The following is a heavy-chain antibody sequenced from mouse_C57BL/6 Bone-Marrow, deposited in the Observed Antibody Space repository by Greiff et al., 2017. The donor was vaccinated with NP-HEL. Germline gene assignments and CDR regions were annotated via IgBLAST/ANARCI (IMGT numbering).Heavy chain of an antibody. CDR2: IDPSDSYT. J-gene: IGHJ2*01. Sequence: QVQLQQPGAELVRPGTSVKLSCKASGYTFTSYWMHWVKQRPGQGLEWIGEIDPSDSYTNYNQKFKGKATLTVDTSSSTAYMQLSSLTSEDSAVYYCARRYFGNMDYWGQGTTLTVSS. V-gene: IGHV1-59*01. CDR1: GYTFTSYW. CDR3: ARRYFGNMDY. D-gene: IGHD2-1*01.